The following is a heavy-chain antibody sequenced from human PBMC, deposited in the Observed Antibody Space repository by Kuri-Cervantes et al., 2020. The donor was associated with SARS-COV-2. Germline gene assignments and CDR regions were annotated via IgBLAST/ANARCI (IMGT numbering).Heavy chain of an antibody. J-gene: IGHJ5*02. CDR2: IYHSGST. CDR3: ARRGSDVVVPAAGNWFDP. D-gene: IGHD2-2*01. Sequence: SETLSLTCAVSGGSISSSNWWSWVRQPPGKGLEWIGEIYHSGSTNYNPSLKSRVTISVDKSKNQFSLKLSSVTAADTAVYYCARRGSDVVVPAAGNWFDPWGQGTLVTVSS. V-gene: IGHV4-4*02. CDR1: GGSISSSNW.